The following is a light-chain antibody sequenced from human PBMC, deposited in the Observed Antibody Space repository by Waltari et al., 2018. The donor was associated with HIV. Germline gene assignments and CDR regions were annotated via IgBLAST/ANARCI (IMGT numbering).Light chain of an antibody. CDR2: GNS. J-gene: IGLJ1*01. CDR3: QSYDSSLSGYV. V-gene: IGLV1-40*01. CDR1: SSNIGAGYD. Sequence: QSVLTQPPSVSGAPGQRVTISCTGSSSNIGAGYDVHWYQQLPGTAPKLLIYGNSTRPSGLPHRFSGSKSGTSASLAITVLQAEDEADYYGQSYDSSLSGYVFGTGTKVTGL.